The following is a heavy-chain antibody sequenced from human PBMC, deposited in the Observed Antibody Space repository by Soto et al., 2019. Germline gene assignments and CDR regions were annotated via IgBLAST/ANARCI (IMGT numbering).Heavy chain of an antibody. V-gene: IGHV1-18*03. Sequence: ASVKVSCKASGYTFTSYGISWVRQAPGQGLEWMGWISAYNGNTNYAQKLQGRVTMTTDTSTSTAYMELRSLRSDDMAVYYCARVDLYYYDSSGYYTQRYNWFDPWGQGTLVTVSS. J-gene: IGHJ5*02. D-gene: IGHD3-22*01. CDR3: ARVDLYYYDSSGYYTQRYNWFDP. CDR2: ISAYNGNT. CDR1: GYTFTSYG.